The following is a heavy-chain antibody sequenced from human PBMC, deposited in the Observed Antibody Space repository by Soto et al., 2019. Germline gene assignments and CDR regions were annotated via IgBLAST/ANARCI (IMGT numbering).Heavy chain of an antibody. CDR2: IWYDGSNK. Sequence: TGGSLRLSCAASGFTFGSYGVHWVRQAPGKGLEWVAVIWYDGSNKYYADSVKGRFTISRDNSKNTLYLQMNSLRAEDSAVYYCARPGIEQQLVDLARSMRYGMDVWGQGTTVTVS. D-gene: IGHD6-13*01. CDR3: ARPGIEQQLVDLARSMRYGMDV. J-gene: IGHJ6*02. CDR1: GFTFGSYG. V-gene: IGHV3-33*01.